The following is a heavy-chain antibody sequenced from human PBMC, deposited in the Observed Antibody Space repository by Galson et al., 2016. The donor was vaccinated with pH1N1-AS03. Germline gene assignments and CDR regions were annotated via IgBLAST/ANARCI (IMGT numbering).Heavy chain of an antibody. V-gene: IGHV1-46*01. CDR2: MNPSDGHT. CDR1: GYTFTTYY. J-gene: IGHJ4*02. D-gene: IGHD2-15*01. Sequence: SVKVSCKASGYTFTTYYIHWVRQAPGQGLEWVGIMNPSDGHTKYAQNFQGRVTLTRDTSTTTVYLELSSLRFEDTACYFCARARYGCLGGNCFDYHVDFWGQGTLLTVSA. CDR3: ARARYGCLGGNCFDYHVDF.